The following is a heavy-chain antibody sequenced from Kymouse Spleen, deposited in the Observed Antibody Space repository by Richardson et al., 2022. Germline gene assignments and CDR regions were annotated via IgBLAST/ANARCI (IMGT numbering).Heavy chain of an antibody. CDR3: ARGGIVGATHFDY. D-gene: IGHD1-26*01. CDR1: GFTFSSYG. Sequence: QVQLVESGGGVVQPGRSLRLSCAASGFTFSSYGMHWVRQAPGKGLEWVAVIWYDGSNKYYADSVKGRFTISRDNSKNTLYLQMNSLRAEDTAVYYCARGGIVGATHFDYWGQGTLVTVSS. CDR2: IWYDGSNK. J-gene: IGHJ4*02. V-gene: IGHV3-33*01.